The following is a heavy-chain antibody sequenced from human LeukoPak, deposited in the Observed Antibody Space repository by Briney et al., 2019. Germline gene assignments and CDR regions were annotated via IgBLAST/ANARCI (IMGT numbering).Heavy chain of an antibody. CDR3: ARGGSPSDY. Sequence: GGSLRLSCVASGFTFSSYWMHWVRQARGKGLVWVSRIHLDGTTTTYADSVRGRFTISRDNAKNTLYLQMNSLTAEDTAVYYCARGGSPSDYWGQGTLVTVSS. J-gene: IGHJ4*02. CDR1: GFTFSSYW. D-gene: IGHD3-16*01. V-gene: IGHV3-74*01. CDR2: IHLDGTTT.